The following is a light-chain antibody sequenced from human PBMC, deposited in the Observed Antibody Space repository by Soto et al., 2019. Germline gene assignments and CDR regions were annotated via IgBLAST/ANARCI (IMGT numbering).Light chain of an antibody. CDR2: KVS. CDR1: QSLVNGAGNTY. CDR3: MQGTHWPLYT. J-gene: IGKJ2*01. Sequence: DVVLTQSPLSLTVTLGQPASISCRSSQSLVNGAGNTYLNWFHQRPGQSPRRLIYKVSNRDSGVPDRFSGSGSGTDFTLKISRVEAEDIGVYYCMQGTHWPLYTFGQGTKLEIK. V-gene: IGKV2-30*01.